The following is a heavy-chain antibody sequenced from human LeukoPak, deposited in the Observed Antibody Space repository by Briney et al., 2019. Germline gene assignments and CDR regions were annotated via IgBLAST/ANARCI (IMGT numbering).Heavy chain of an antibody. D-gene: IGHD3-3*01. Sequence: GGSLRLSCTASGFTLSLYSMHWVRQAPGKGLEWVSSIGRSSQYIYYGDSVRGRFTISRDNAKNSLYLDMNSPRAEDTAVYYCARDAYNIDFAPCFYYMDVWGKGTTVTVSS. CDR3: ARDAYNIDFAPCFYYMDV. CDR1: GFTLSLYS. J-gene: IGHJ6*03. CDR2: IGRSSQYI. V-gene: IGHV3-21*01.